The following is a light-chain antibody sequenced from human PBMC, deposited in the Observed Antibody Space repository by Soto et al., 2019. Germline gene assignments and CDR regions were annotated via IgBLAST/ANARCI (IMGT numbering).Light chain of an antibody. J-gene: IGLJ1*01. Sequence: QSVLTQPASVSRSPGQSITISCTGTSSDVGSYNLVSWYQQHPGKAPKLMIYEVSKRPSGVSNRFSGSKSGNTASLTISGLQAEDEADYYCCSYAGSSTSYVFGTGTKVTVL. CDR1: SSDVGSYNL. CDR2: EVS. V-gene: IGLV2-23*02. CDR3: CSYAGSSTSYV.